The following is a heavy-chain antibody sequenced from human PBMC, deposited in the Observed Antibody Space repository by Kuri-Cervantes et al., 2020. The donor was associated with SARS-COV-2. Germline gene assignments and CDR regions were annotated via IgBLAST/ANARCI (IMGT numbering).Heavy chain of an antibody. J-gene: IGHJ6*02. CDR3: ARDQYDFWSGYLRGIGDV. CDR1: GFTFSSYA. CDR2: ISGSGGST. D-gene: IGHD3-3*01. Sequence: GESLKISCAASGFTFSSYAMSWVRQAPGKGLEWVPAISGSGGSTYYADSVKGRFTISRDNSKNTLYLQMNSLRAEDTAVYYCARDQYDFWSGYLRGIGDVWGQGTTVTVSS. V-gene: IGHV3-23*01.